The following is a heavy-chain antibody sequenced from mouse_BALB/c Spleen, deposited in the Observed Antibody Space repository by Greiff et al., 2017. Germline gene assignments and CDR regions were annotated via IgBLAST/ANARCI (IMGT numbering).Heavy chain of an antibody. Sequence: EVHLVESGGGLVQPGGSRKLSCAASGFTFSSFGMHWVRQAPEKGLEWVAYISSGSSTIYYADTVKGRFTISRDNPKNTLFLQMTSLRSEDTARYYCARSGYDGYGYAMDYWGQGTSVTVSS. CDR2: ISSGSSTI. V-gene: IGHV5-17*02. CDR1: GFTFSSFG. D-gene: IGHD2-3*01. CDR3: ARSGYDGYGYAMDY. J-gene: IGHJ4*01.